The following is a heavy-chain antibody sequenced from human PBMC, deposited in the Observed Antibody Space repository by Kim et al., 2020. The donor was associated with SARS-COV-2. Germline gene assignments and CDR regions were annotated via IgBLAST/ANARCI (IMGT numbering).Heavy chain of an antibody. J-gene: IGHJ4*02. Sequence: SETLSLTCAVSGGSVSSYWWTWVRQPPGKGLEWIGEIYHDGTTSYNPSLKSRVTISVDKSKNQFSLKVTSVTAADTAEYYCARSGIAFSQGDYWGQGTLVTVSS. V-gene: IGHV4-4*02. CDR3: ARSGIAFSQGDY. CDR1: GGSVSSYW. CDR2: IYHDGTT. D-gene: IGHD3-10*01.